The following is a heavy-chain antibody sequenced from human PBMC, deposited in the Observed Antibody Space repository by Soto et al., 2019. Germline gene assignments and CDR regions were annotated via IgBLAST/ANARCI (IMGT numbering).Heavy chain of an antibody. CDR3: AKDLVATILTPDPYYYYGMDV. V-gene: IGHV3-30*18. D-gene: IGHD5-12*01. J-gene: IGHJ6*02. CDR2: ISYDGSNK. Sequence: PGGSLRLSCAASGFTFSSYGMHWVRQAPGKGLEWVAVISYDGSNKYYADSVKGRFTISRDNSKNTLYLQMNSLRAEDTAVYYCAKDLVATILTPDPYYYYGMDVWGQGTTVTVSS. CDR1: GFTFSSYG.